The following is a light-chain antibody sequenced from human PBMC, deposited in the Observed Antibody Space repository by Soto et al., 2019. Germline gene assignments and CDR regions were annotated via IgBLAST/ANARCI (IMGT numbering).Light chain of an antibody. CDR2: EVT. CDR3: SSYTNINTRACV. J-gene: IGLJ1*01. CDR1: SGDIGSYNR. Sequence: QSALTQPASVSGSPGQSITISCTGTSGDIGSYNRVSWYQQHPGKAPKLIIYEVTERPSGVSNRFSGSKSGNTASLTISCLQAEDEAEYYCSSYTNINTRACVFGTGTKLTVL. V-gene: IGLV2-14*01.